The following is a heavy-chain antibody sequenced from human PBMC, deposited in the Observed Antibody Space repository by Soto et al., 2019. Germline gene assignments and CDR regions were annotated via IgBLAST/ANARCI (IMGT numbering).Heavy chain of an antibody. CDR3: ARGVDRQWADY. CDR2: IYYSGST. CDR1: GGSLNAYF. D-gene: IGHD6-19*01. J-gene: IGHJ4*02. V-gene: IGHV4-59*01. Sequence: SETLSLTCTVSGGSLNAYFWTWIRQPPGKGLEWIGYIYYSGSTNYNPSLKSRVSISLHTSKNQFSLKLSSVTAADTAVYYCARGVDRQWADYWGQGTLVTVSS.